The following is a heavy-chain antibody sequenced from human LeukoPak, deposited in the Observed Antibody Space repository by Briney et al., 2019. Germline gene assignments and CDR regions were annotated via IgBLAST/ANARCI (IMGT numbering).Heavy chain of an antibody. D-gene: IGHD3-10*01. Sequence: ASVKVSCKASGYTFSSYDINWVRQATGQGLEWMGWMNPNSGNTGYAQKFQGRVTMTRNTSISTAYMELSSLRSEDTAVYYCARARITMVRGVIKYVWFDPWGQGTLVTVSS. V-gene: IGHV1-8*01. CDR1: GYTFSSYD. CDR2: MNPNSGNT. CDR3: ARARITMVRGVIKYVWFDP. J-gene: IGHJ5*02.